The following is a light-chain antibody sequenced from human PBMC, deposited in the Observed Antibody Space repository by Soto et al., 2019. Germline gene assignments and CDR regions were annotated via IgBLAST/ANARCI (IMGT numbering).Light chain of an antibody. CDR2: KAS. J-gene: IGKJ1*01. V-gene: IGKV1-5*03. CDR3: QLYNSYSEA. CDR1: QTISSW. Sequence: MNQSPSTLSAPLGDRDTIHCRASQTISSWLAWFQQKPGKAPKLLIYKASTLKSGVPSRFSGSGSGTEFTLTISSLQPDDFATYYCQLYNSYSEAFGQGSKVDI.